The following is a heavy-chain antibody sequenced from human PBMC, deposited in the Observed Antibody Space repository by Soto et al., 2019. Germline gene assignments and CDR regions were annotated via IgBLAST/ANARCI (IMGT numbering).Heavy chain of an antibody. CDR3: AIETPNAGIVGATHNAFDY. V-gene: IGHV4-38-2*02. CDR2: IYHSGST. CDR1: GYSISSGYY. Sequence: SETLSLTCAVSGYSISSGYYWGWIRQPPGKGLEWIGSIYHSGSTYYNPSLKSRVTISVDTSKNQFSLKLSSVTAADTAVYYCAIETPNAGIVGATHNAFDYWGQGTLVTVSS. D-gene: IGHD1-26*01. J-gene: IGHJ4*02.